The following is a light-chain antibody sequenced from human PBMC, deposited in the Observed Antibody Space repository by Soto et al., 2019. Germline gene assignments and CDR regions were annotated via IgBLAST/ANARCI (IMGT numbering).Light chain of an antibody. CDR2: DAS. CDR3: QRSYYIPWT. J-gene: IGKJ1*01. CDR1: QSINTF. Sequence: DTQITQSPASLSASVGDTVTITSRGSQSINTFLSSYRHKPGKAPELLIYDASTLQIGVPSRFSVSGYGTECTLTISSLQTEDFATYYCQRSYYIPWTFGQGTK. V-gene: IGKV1-39*01.